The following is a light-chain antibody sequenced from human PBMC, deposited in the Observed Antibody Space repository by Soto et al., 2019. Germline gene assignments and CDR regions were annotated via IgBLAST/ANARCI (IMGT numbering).Light chain of an antibody. CDR3: QQYGSSPT. V-gene: IGKV3D-20*01. CDR2: DTS. Sequence: VLAELAIIISITPGEIATRPFGASQSINSNYLAWYQQKPGLAPRLVIYDTSRRAPGIPDRLTGSGSGTDFTLTISRLEPEDPAIYYCQQYGSSPTFGQGTRLEIK. J-gene: IGKJ5*01. CDR1: QSINSNY.